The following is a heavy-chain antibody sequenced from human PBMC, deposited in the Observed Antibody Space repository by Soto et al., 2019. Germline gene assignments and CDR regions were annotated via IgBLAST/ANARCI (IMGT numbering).Heavy chain of an antibody. J-gene: IGHJ6*02. V-gene: IGHV3-30*02. D-gene: IGHD6-13*01. CDR1: GFTFSLYG. CDR2: IGHDGNEK. CDR3: AKLAAAGTLYFGLDV. Sequence: GGSLRLSCAASGFTFSLYGIHWVRQAPGKGLVWVAVIGHDGNEKHYADSVRGRFTISRDNSKSTLSLQMNSLRPEDTAVYYCAKLAAAGTLYFGLDVWGQGTMVTVSS.